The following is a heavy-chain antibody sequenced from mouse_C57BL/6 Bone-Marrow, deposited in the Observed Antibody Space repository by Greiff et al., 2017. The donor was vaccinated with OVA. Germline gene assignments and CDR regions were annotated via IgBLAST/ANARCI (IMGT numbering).Heavy chain of an antibody. D-gene: IGHD1-2*01. CDR3: ARRGLLRRYYAMDY. V-gene: IGHV14-3*01. J-gene: IGHJ4*01. CDR2: IDPANGNT. Sequence: DVKLVESVAELVRPGASVKLSCTASGFNIKNTYMHWVKQRPEQGLEWIGRIDPANGNTKYAPKFQGKATITADTSSNTAYLQLSSLTSEDTAIYYGARRGLLRRYYAMDYWGQGTSVTVSS. CDR1: GFNIKNTY.